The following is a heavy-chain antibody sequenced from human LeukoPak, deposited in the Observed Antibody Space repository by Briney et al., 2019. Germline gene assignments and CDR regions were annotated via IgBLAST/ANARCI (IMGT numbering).Heavy chain of an antibody. V-gene: IGHV3-15*01. Sequence: PGGSLRLSCAASGFIFSNAWMSWVRQAPGKRLEWVGGIKSKTDGGTTDYAAPVKGRFTISRDDSKNTLHLQMNSLKSEDTAVYFCTTGNYWGQGTLVTVSS. CDR1: GFIFSNAW. CDR2: IKSKTDGGTT. CDR3: TTGNY. J-gene: IGHJ4*02.